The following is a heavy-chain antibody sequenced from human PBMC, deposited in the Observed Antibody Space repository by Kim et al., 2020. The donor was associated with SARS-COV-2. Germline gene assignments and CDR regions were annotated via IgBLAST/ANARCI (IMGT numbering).Heavy chain of an antibody. CDR3: AKDIYGNYYYGMDV. CDR1: GFTFDDYA. D-gene: IGHD3-10*01. J-gene: IGHJ6*02. Sequence: GGSLRLSCAASGFTFDDYAMHWVRQGPGKGREGVSGISWNRGRIGYADFVKGRFTISRDNAKNSLYLQMNSLRAENTALYYCAKDIYGNYYYGMDVWGQGTTVTVSS. V-gene: IGHV3-9*01. CDR2: ISWNRGRI.